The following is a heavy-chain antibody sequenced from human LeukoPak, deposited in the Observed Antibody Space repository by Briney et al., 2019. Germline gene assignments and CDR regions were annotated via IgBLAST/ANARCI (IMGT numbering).Heavy chain of an antibody. V-gene: IGHV3-11*01. CDR2: ISGSGNDI. CDR3: GTHAGRTGSDD. D-gene: IGHD3/OR15-3a*01. Sequence: KPGGPLRLSCATSGFVFSDYYMSWIRQAPGKGLEWVSYISGSGNDISYANSVKGRFTISRDNAKGSLYLQMNSLRAADTAVYYCGTHAGRTGSDDWGQGTLVTVYS. CDR1: GFVFSDYY. J-gene: IGHJ4*02.